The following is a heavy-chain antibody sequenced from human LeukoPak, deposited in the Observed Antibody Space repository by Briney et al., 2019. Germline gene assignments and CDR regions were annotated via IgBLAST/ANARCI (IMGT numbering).Heavy chain of an antibody. J-gene: IGHJ4*02. CDR2: INEHGTSQ. CDR3: SKHEGRSFGS. Sequence: GGSLRLACASSGFTFTYYWMSWVRQAPGKGLEWVANINEHGTSQFYGAAVQGRFTISRDNARHSVSLQMTSLRGEDTAIYFCSKHEGRSFGSWAQGTLVTVSS. CDR1: GFTFTYYW. D-gene: IGHD1-14*01. V-gene: IGHV3-7*01.